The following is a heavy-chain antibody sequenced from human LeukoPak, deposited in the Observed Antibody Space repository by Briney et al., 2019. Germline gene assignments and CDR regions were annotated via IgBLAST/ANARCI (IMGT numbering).Heavy chain of an antibody. J-gene: IGHJ6*02. D-gene: IGHD3-10*01. V-gene: IGHV3-23*01. CDR3: AKNYASGRGVPYAMDV. Sequence: GSLRLSCAASGFNFADHAMRWVRQAPGKGLEWVSAISGISGSTTIYADSVKGRFAVSRDNSRNTLFLQMNSLRAEDTAVYYCAKNYASGRGVPYAMDVWGQGTTVTVAS. CDR1: GFNFADHA. CDR2: ISGISGSTT.